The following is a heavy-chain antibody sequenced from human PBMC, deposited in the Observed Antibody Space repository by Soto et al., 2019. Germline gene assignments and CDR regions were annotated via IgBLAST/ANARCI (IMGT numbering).Heavy chain of an antibody. J-gene: IGHJ4*02. D-gene: IGHD6-19*01. CDR1: GCTFSSYA. CDR3: ARSKQWLGHFDY. Sequence: SVKVSCKASGCTFSSYAISWVRQAPGQGLEWMGGIIPIFGTANYAQKFQGRVTITADESTSTAYMELSSLRSEDTAVYYCARSKQWLGHFDYWGRRTRVTVSS. CDR2: IIPIFGTA. V-gene: IGHV1-69*13.